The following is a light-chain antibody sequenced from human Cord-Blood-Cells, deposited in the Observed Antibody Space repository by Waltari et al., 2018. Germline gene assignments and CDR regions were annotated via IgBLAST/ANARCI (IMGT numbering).Light chain of an antibody. J-gene: IGLJ3*02. CDR1: SGSIASNY. CDR2: EDN. V-gene: IGLV6-57*01. Sequence: NFMLTQPHSVSESPGKTVTISCTRSSGSIASNYVQWYQQRPGSSPTTVIYEDNQRPSGVPVRFSGSIDSSSNSASLTISGLKTEDEADYYCQSYDSSNSWVFGGGTKLTVL. CDR3: QSYDSSNSWV.